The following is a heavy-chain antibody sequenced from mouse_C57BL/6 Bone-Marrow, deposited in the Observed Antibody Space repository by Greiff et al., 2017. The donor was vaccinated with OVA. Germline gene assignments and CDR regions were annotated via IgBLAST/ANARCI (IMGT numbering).Heavy chain of an antibody. J-gene: IGHJ3*01. CDR2: ISSGGSYT. CDR3: ARHPWVAWFAY. CDR1: GFTFSSYG. Sequence: EVQLQESGGDLVKPGGSLKLSCAASGFTFSSYGMSWVRQTPDKRLEWVATISSGGSYTYYPDSVKGRFTISRDNAKNTLYLQMSSLKSEDTAMYYCARHPWVAWFAYWGQGTLVTVSA. V-gene: IGHV5-6*01. D-gene: IGHD1-1*02.